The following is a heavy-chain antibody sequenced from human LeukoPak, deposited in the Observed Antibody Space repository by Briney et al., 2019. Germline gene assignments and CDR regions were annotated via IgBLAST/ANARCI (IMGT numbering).Heavy chain of an antibody. CDR2: SYHSGNI. CDR1: GYSITSGYY. V-gene: IGHV4-38-2*02. J-gene: IGHJ5*02. D-gene: IGHD4-23*01. Sequence: SETLSLTCTVSGYSITSGYYWGWIRQPPGKGLEWIGSSYHSGNIYYNPSLNSRVTISVDRTKDQFTLKLRSVTAPDTAVYYCARHLRATVVTLWFDPWGQGTLVTVSS. CDR3: ARHLRATVVTLWFDP.